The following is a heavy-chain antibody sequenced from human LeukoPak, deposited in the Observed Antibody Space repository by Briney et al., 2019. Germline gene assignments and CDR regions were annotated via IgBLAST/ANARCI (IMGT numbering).Heavy chain of an antibody. CDR2: IRNDDNNK. CDR1: GFTFSSYG. V-gene: IGHV3-30*02. Sequence: GGSLRLSCAASGFTFSSYGMHWVRQAPGKGLEWVAFIRNDDNNKYYADSVKGRFTISRDNSKNTLYLQMNSLRAEDTAVYYCAKDLHYYWGQGTLVTVSS. J-gene: IGHJ4*02. CDR3: AKDLHYY.